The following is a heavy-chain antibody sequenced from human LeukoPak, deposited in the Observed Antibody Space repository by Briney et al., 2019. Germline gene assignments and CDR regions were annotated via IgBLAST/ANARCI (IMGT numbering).Heavy chain of an antibody. CDR1: GFTFSSYS. CDR3: AKTQGFFDH. Sequence: PGGSLRLSCAASGFTFSSYSMYWVRQAPGKGMEWVTGISDGGDTTYDAGSVKGRFTVSRDNSKNILYLQMNSLRAEDTAIYYCAKTQGFFDHWGQGSLVTVSS. V-gene: IGHV3-23*01. D-gene: IGHD3-10*01. CDR2: ISDGGDTT. J-gene: IGHJ5*02.